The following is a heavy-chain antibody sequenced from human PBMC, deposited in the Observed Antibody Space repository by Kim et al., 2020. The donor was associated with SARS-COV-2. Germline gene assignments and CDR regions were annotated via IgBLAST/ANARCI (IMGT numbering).Heavy chain of an antibody. CDR3: ARHVFLCPAYFDY. Sequence: SETLSLTCTVSGGSISSSSYYWGWIRQPPGKGLEWIGSIYYSGSTYYNPSLKSRVTISVDTSKNQFSLKLSSVTAAGTAVYYCARHVFLCPAYFDYWGQGTLVTVSS. CDR2: IYYSGST. CDR1: GGSISSSSYY. J-gene: IGHJ4*02. D-gene: IGHD2-21*01. V-gene: IGHV4-39*01.